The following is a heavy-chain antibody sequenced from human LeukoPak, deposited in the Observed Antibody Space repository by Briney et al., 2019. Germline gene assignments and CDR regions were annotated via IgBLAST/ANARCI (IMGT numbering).Heavy chain of an antibody. D-gene: IGHD1-26*01. Sequence: GGSLRLSCAASGFTFRSYAMHWVRQAPGKGLEWVAVISYDGSEKYYADSVKARFTISRDNSKNTVFVQMNSLRGEDTAVYYCASGAPIPSDKYYFDYWGQGTLVTVSS. CDR1: GFTFRSYA. V-gene: IGHV3-30*01. CDR3: ASGAPIPSDKYYFDY. CDR2: ISYDGSEK. J-gene: IGHJ4*02.